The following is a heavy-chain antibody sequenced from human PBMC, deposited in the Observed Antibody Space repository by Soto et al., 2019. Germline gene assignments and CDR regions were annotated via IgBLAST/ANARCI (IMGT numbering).Heavy chain of an antibody. CDR3: ARVPSHYYDSSGYSGSLIDY. CDR2: ISAYNGNT. CDR1: GYTFTSYG. J-gene: IGHJ4*02. D-gene: IGHD3-22*01. V-gene: IGHV1-18*01. Sequence: GASVKVSCKASGYTFTSYGISWVRQAPGQGLEWMGWISAYNGNTNYAQKLQGRVTMTTDTSTSTAYMELRSLRSDDTAVYYCARVPSHYYDSSGYSGSLIDYWGQXXXVTVSS.